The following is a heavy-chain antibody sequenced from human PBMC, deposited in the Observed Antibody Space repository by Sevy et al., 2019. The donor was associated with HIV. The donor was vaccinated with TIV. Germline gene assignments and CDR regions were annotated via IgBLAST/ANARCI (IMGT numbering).Heavy chain of an antibody. D-gene: IGHD1-26*01. V-gene: IGHV3-30*18. CDR2: VSYDGSTK. CDR3: AKGSKATDSAFDL. CDR1: GFTFSNYG. Sequence: GGSLRLSCAASGFTFSNYGMLWVRQAPGKGLEWVAVVSYDGSTKYYADFVKGRFTISRDNSKNTVYLQMNTLRTEDTAVFYCAKGSKATDSAFDLWGQGTMVTVSS. J-gene: IGHJ3*01.